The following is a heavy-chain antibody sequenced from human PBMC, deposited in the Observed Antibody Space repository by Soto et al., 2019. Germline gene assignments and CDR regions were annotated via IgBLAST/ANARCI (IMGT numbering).Heavy chain of an antibody. V-gene: IGHV4-34*01. CDR2: INHSGSA. CDR3: ARATSHYASGRYEGGYYYFDY. D-gene: IGHD3-10*01. Sequence: QVQLQQWGSGLLKPSETLSLTCAVYGGSLSGYYWSWIRQSPGKGLEWIGQINHSGSANYHPSLKCRVTTFXPXSXNEFSLGLSSVTAADTSVYYCARATSHYASGRYEGGYYYFDYWGQGTLVTVSS. CDR1: GGSLSGYY. J-gene: IGHJ4*02.